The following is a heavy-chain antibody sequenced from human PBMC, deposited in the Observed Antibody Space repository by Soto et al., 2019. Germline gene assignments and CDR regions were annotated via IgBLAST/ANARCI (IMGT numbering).Heavy chain of an antibody. CDR1: GYTFSTSG. CDR3: ARAGAAPYYYYGMDV. Sequence: QVQLVQSGAEVRKPGASVKVSCKASGYTFSTSGMSWLRQAPGQGLEWMGWISTYNGDTNDAPKFQDRVTMTSDTSRRTVYRELMCLRSDDTAVFYCARAGAAPYYYYGMDVWGQGTRVTGSS. V-gene: IGHV1-18*01. J-gene: IGHJ6*02. D-gene: IGHD2-15*01. CDR2: ISTYNGDT.